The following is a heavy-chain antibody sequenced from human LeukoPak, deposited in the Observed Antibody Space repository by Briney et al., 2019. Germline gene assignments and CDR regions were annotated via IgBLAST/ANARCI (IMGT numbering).Heavy chain of an antibody. J-gene: IGHJ3*02. CDR2: ISHDGSDK. Sequence: GGSLRLSCAASGFTLKIYPMHWVRQAPGKGLEWLSVISHDGSDKTNADSVKGRFIISRDNSENTIYLQLNSLRPEDTAMYYCAREGVQTTVDAFDIWGLGTMVIVSS. V-gene: IGHV3-30*04. CDR1: GFTLKIYP. D-gene: IGHD4-17*01. CDR3: AREGVQTTVDAFDI.